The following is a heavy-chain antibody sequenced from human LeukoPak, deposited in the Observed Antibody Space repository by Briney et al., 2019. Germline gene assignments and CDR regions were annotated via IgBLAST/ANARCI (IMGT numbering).Heavy chain of an antibody. Sequence: GGSLRLSCAASGFTFSTYSMNWVRQAPGKGLEWVSSISSGSTYIFYADSVKGRFTISRDNAKNSLYLQKNSLRAEDTAMYYCVSYDSSGYASFDYWGQGTLVTVSS. V-gene: IGHV3-21*01. J-gene: IGHJ4*02. CDR1: GFTFSTYS. CDR3: VSYDSSGYASFDY. D-gene: IGHD3-22*01. CDR2: ISSGSTYI.